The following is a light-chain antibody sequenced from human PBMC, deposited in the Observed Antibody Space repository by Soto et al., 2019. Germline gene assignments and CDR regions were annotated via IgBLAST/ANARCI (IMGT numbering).Light chain of an antibody. V-gene: IGKV3D-20*02. J-gene: IGKJ1*01. CDR1: QSVSSSY. Sequence: EIVMTQSPATLSVSPVERATLSCRASQSVSSSYLAWYQQKPGQAPRLLIYGASNRATGIPARFSGSGSGTDFTLTISSLEPEDFAFYYCQQRSNWPPTFGQGTKVDIK. CDR2: GAS. CDR3: QQRSNWPPT.